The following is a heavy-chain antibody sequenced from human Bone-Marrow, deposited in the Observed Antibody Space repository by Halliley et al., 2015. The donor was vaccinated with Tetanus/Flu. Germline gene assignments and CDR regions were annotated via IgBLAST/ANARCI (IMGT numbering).Heavy chain of an antibody. Sequence: VAVVAREGSVKYYADSVKGRFTVSRDNSKNTLYLEMDSLSGDDTAVYYCTKEGTGTSSQWSFDLWGRGPLVTVSS. D-gene: IGHD1-7*01. CDR2: VAREGSVK. CDR3: TKEGTGTSSQWSFDL. J-gene: IGHJ2*01. V-gene: IGHV3-30*18.